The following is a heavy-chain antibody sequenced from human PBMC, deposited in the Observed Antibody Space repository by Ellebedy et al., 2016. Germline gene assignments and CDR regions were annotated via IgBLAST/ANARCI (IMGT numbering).Heavy chain of an antibody. CDR3: ARDLRLMVRGVIIKSLLDY. CDR2: INPSGGST. J-gene: IGHJ4*02. Sequence: ASVKVSCXASGYTFTSHYMHWVRQAPGQGLEWMGIINPSGGSTSYAQKFQGRVTMTRDTSTSTVYMELSSLRSEDTAVYYCARDLRLMVRGVIIKSLLDYWGQGTLVTVSS. V-gene: IGHV1-46*01. D-gene: IGHD3-10*01. CDR1: GYTFTSHY.